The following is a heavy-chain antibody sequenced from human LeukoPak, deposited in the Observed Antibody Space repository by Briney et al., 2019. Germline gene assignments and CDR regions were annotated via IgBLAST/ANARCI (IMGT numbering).Heavy chain of an antibody. CDR3: SKVSGQQWEVNNWYFDL. CDR2: ISWNSGSI. V-gene: IGHV3-9*01. CDR1: GFPFEVYA. J-gene: IGHJ2*01. D-gene: IGHD6-19*01. Sequence: SLRLSCAASGFPFEVYAMHYVRHAPGKGLEWVSGISWNSGSIGYADYVKGRFTITRDNAKNSLYPHMISLSADDPALYYGSKVSGQQWEVNNWYFDLWGRGSLVTVSS.